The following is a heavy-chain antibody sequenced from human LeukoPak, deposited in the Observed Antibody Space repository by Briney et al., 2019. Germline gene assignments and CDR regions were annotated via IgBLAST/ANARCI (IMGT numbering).Heavy chain of an antibody. V-gene: IGHV3-53*01. CDR3: ARGYCSGGSCYSDAFDI. CDR1: GFTVSSNY. D-gene: IGHD2-15*01. Sequence: QTGGSLRLSCAASGFTVSSNYMSWVRQAPGKGLEWVSVIYSGGSTYYADSVKGRFTISRDNSKNTLYLQMNSLRAEDTAVYYCARGYCSGGSCYSDAFDIWGRGTMVTVSS. J-gene: IGHJ3*02. CDR2: IYSGGST.